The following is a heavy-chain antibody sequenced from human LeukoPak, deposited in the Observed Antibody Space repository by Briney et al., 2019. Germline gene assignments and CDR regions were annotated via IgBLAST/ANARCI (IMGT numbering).Heavy chain of an antibody. CDR3: VRVPFAFYGMEV. D-gene: IGHD4/OR15-4a*01. Sequence: HSGTLSLTCAVSSDSIRSNNWWSWVRQPPGKGLEWIGEIYHSGSTNYNPSLKSRVTISADTSKNQLSLKLSSVTAADTAVYYCVRVPFAFYGMEVWGKGTTVSVSS. CDR2: IYHSGST. V-gene: IGHV4-4*02. CDR1: SDSIRSNNW. J-gene: IGHJ6*04.